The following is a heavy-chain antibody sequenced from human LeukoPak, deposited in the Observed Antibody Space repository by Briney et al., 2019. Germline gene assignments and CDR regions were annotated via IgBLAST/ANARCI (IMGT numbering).Heavy chain of an antibody. CDR3: ARDRGLRQWLYDWFDP. Sequence: GGSLRLSCAASGFTFSSYAMPWVRQAPGKGLEWVAVISYDGSNKYYADSVKGRFTISRDNSKNTLYLQMNSLRAEDTAVYYCARDRGLRQWLYDWFDPWGQGTLVTVSS. CDR1: GFTFSSYA. D-gene: IGHD6-19*01. J-gene: IGHJ5*02. CDR2: ISYDGSNK. V-gene: IGHV3-30-3*01.